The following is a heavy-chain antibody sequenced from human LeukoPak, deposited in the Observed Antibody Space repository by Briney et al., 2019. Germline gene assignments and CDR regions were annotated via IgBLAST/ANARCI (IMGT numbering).Heavy chain of an antibody. CDR2: ISANGGFI. V-gene: IGHV3-9*01. D-gene: IGHD4-11*01. J-gene: IGHJ4*02. CDR3: ARVHNTVH. Sequence: GGSLRLSCAVSGFNFDDYAIHWVRQGPGKGLEWVAGISANGGFISYGESVKGRFTISRDNANNSVHLQMTSLRDDDTAVYYCARVHNTVHWGQGVQVTVSS. CDR1: GFNFDDYA.